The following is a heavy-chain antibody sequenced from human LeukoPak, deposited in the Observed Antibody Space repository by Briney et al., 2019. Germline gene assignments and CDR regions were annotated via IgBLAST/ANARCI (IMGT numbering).Heavy chain of an antibody. CDR1: GFTFSDYH. D-gene: IGHD5/OR15-5a*01. CDR2: IKQDGSEK. CDR3: ARGRSSFDY. Sequence: GGSLRLSCAASGFTFSDYHMSWVRQAPGKGLEWVANIKQDGSEKYYVDSVKGRFTISRDDAKNSLYLQMNSLRAEDTAVYYCARGRSSFDYWGQGTLVTVSS. J-gene: IGHJ4*02. V-gene: IGHV3-7*01.